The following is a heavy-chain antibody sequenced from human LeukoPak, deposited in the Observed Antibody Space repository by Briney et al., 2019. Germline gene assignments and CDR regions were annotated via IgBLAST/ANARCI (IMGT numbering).Heavy chain of an antibody. CDR2: INHSGST. D-gene: IGHD6-13*01. CDR3: ARGTAAAGTDGVYWFDP. J-gene: IGHJ5*02. V-gene: IGHV4-34*01. Sequence: SETLSLTCTVSGGSISSYYWSWIRQPPGKGLEWIGEINHSGSTNYNPSLKSRVTISVDTSKNQFSLKLSSVTAADTAVYYCARGTAAAGTDGVYWFDPWGQGTLVTVSS. CDR1: GGSISSYY.